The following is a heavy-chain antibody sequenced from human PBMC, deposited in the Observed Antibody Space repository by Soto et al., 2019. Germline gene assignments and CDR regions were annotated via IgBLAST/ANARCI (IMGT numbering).Heavy chain of an antibody. CDR2: FDPEDGET. CDR3: ATDRTTVTTLTPWFDP. V-gene: IGHV1-24*01. J-gene: IGHJ5*02. CDR1: GYTLTELS. Sequence: ASVKVSCKVSGYTLTELSMHWVRQAPGKGLEWMGGFDPEDGETIYAQKFQGRVTMTEDTSTDTAYMELSSLRSEDTAVYYCATDRTTVTTLTPWFDPWGQGTLVTVSS. D-gene: IGHD4-17*01.